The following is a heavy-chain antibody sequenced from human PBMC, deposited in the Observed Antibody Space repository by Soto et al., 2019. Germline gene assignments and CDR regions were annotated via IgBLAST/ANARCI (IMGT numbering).Heavy chain of an antibody. CDR1: GFTVSSNY. J-gene: IGHJ6*03. Sequence: EVQLVESGGGLVQPGGSLRLSCAASGFTVSSNYMSWVRQAPGKGLEWVSVIYSGGSTYYADSVKGRFTISRHNSKNTLYLQMNSLRAEDTAVYYCARERAYYGSWRQNYYYYYMDVWGKGTTVTVSS. D-gene: IGHD3-10*01. CDR3: ARERAYYGSWRQNYYYYYMDV. CDR2: IYSGGST. V-gene: IGHV3-53*04.